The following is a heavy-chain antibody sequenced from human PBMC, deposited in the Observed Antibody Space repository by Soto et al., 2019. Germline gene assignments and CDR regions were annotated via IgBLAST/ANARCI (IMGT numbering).Heavy chain of an antibody. Sequence: GASVKVSCKASGYAFTSYDINWVRQATGQGLEWMGWMNPNSGNTGYAQKFQGRVTMTRNTSISTAYMELSSLRSEDAAVYYCARFHRGGGYVPLVPYWGQGTLVTVSS. J-gene: IGHJ4*02. CDR1: GYAFTSYD. V-gene: IGHV1-8*01. CDR2: MNPNSGNT. D-gene: IGHD1-1*01. CDR3: ARFHRGGGYVPLVPY.